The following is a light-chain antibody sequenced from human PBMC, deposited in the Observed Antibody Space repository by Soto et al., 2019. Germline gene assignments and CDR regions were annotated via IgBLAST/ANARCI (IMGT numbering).Light chain of an antibody. J-gene: IGKJ4*01. V-gene: IGKV3-20*01. CDR2: GAS. Sequence: EIVLTQSPGTLSLSPGERATLSCRASQSFHTNYLAWYQQRPGQAPRLLIYGASNRASGIPERFSGSGSGTDFTLTINRLEPEDSAVYYCQQYDNWPLTFGGGTKVEIK. CDR3: QQYDNWPLT. CDR1: QSFHTNY.